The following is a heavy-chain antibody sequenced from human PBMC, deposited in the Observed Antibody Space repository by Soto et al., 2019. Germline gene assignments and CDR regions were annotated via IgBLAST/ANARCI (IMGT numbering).Heavy chain of an antibody. CDR1: GGSISSYY. Sequence: QVQLQESGPGLVKPSETLSLTCTVSGGSISSYYWSWIRQPPGKGLEWIGYIYYSGSTNYHPSLNSRVTISVDTSKNQFSLKLSSVTAADTAVYYCARSDHGFDDWGQGTLVTVSS. CDR3: ARSDHGFDD. CDR2: IYYSGST. V-gene: IGHV4-59*01. J-gene: IGHJ4*02.